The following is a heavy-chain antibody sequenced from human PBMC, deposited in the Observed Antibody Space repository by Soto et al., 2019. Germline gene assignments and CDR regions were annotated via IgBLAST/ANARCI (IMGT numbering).Heavy chain of an antibody. Sequence: EVQLVESGGGLVKPGGSLRLSGAASGFTFSSYSMNWVRQAPGKGLEWVSSISSSSSYIYYADSVKGRFTISRDNAKNSLYLQMNSLRAEDTAVYYCARVTLRGSGDYYYYGMDVWGQGTTVTVSS. J-gene: IGHJ6*02. CDR3: ARVTLRGSGDYYYYGMDV. V-gene: IGHV3-21*01. CDR2: ISSSSSYI. CDR1: GFTFSSYS. D-gene: IGHD3-10*01.